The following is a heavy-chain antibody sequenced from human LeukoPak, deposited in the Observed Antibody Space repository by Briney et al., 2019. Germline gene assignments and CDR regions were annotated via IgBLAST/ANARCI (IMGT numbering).Heavy chain of an antibody. CDR1: GYTFTGYY. V-gene: IGHV1-2*04. J-gene: IGHJ3*02. D-gene: IGHD2-21*02. CDR2: INPNSGGT. CDR3: ASSSVVVTSPGAFDI. Sequence: ASVKVSCKASGYTFTGYYMHWVRQAPGQGLEWMGWINPNSGGTNYAQKFQGWVTMTRDTSISTAYMELRRLRSDDTAVDYCASSSVVVTSPGAFDIWGQGTMVTVSS.